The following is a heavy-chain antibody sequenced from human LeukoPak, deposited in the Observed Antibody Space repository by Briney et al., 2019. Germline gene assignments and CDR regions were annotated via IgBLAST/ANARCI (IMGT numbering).Heavy chain of an antibody. V-gene: IGHV5-51*01. CDR1: GYSFTSYW. J-gene: IGHJ3*02. Sequence: GESLKISCKGSGYSFTSYWIGWVRQMPGKGLEWMGIIYPGDSDTRYSPSFQDQVTISADKSISTAYLQWSSLKASDTAMYYCARRRIVVVTAIPGDAFDIWGQGTMVTVSS. CDR3: ARRRIVVVTAIPGDAFDI. CDR2: IYPGDSDT. D-gene: IGHD2-21*02.